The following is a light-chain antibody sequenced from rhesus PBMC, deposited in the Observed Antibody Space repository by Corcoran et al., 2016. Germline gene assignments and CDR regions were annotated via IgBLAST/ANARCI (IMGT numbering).Light chain of an antibody. CDR3: LQHNVYPLT. CDR2: AAS. CDR1: QGISSY. V-gene: IGKV1-28*01. J-gene: IGKJ4*01. Sequence: DIQMTQSPSSLSASVGDTVTITCRASQGISSYLNWFQQKPGKAPKLLIYAASSLESGVPSRFSGNGSGTEFTLTIINLQPEDFAAYHFLQHNVYPLTFGGGTKVEIK.